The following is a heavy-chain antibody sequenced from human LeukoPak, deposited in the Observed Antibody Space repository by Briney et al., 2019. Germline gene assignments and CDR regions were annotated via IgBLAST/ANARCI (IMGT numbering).Heavy chain of an antibody. V-gene: IGHV3-53*01. J-gene: IGHJ6*03. Sequence: PGGSLRLSCAASGLTVSSNCMSWVRQAPGKGLEWVSFIYSGGNTYYADSVKGRFTISRDNSKNTVHLQMNSLRVEDTAVYYCARDATTELGTVYMDVWGKGTTVTISS. D-gene: IGHD4-17*01. CDR1: GLTVSSNC. CDR2: IYSGGNT. CDR3: ARDATTELGTVYMDV.